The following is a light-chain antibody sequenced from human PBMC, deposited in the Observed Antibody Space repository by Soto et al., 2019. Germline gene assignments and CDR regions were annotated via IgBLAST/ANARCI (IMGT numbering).Light chain of an antibody. CDR3: SAYAGLNNVL. CDR2: EDN. J-gene: IGLJ2*01. CDR1: SGSIASNY. Sequence: NFMLTQPHSVSESPGKTVTISCTRSSGSIASNYVQWYQQRPGSAPTTVIYEDNQRPSGVPDRFSGSKSDNTASLTVSGLQAEDEADYYCSAYAGLNNVLFGGGTKLTVL. V-gene: IGLV6-57*04.